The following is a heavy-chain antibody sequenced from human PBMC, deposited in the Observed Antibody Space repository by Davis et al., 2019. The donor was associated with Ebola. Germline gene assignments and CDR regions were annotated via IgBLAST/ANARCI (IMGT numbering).Heavy chain of an antibody. Sequence: GESLKISCQASGYNFPMYWIGWVRQLPGKGLEWMGIIYPGDSDIRYSPSFQGHVTISVDRSISTAYLQWHSLQASDTALYYCARHWGGSNWNIFDSWGQGALVTVSS. J-gene: IGHJ4*02. V-gene: IGHV5-51*01. CDR2: IYPGDSDI. CDR3: ARHWGGSNWNIFDS. D-gene: IGHD1-1*01. CDR1: GYNFPMYW.